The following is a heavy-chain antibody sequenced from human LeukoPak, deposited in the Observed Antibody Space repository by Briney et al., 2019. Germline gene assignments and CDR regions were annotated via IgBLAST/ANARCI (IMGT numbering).Heavy chain of an antibody. V-gene: IGHV4-59*01. J-gene: IGHJ5*02. CDR2: MFSDGTS. D-gene: IGHD3-3*01. Sequence: PSETLSLTCTVSGGSISSDYWSWIRQPPGKGLEYIGFMFSDGTSNYNPSLKSRVTMSVDTSKNQFSLEVRSVTAADTAVYYCARGLYDLYLGAWFDPWGQGTRVTVSS. CDR1: GGSISSDY. CDR3: ARGLYDLYLGAWFDP.